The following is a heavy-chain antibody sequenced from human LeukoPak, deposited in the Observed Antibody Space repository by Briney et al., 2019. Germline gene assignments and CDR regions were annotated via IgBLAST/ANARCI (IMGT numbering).Heavy chain of an antibody. CDR2: ISSNGGST. J-gene: IGHJ4*02. V-gene: IGHV3-64*04. Sequence: GGSLRLSCSASGFTFSSYAMHWVRQAPGKGLEYVSAISSNGGSTYYAASVKGRFTISRDNSKNTLYLQMNSLRVEDTAVYYCARGLDYGDYFDYWGQGTLVTVSS. CDR3: ARGLDYGDYFDY. CDR1: GFTFSSYA. D-gene: IGHD4-17*01.